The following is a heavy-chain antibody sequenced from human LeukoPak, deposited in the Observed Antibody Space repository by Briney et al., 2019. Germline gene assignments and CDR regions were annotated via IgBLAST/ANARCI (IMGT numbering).Heavy chain of an antibody. Sequence: GGSLRLSCTGAGFTFATYTFNWVRQAPGKGLEWVSYISSGGSTIYYADSVKGRFTISRDNTKNSLYLQVNSLRAEDTAVYYCARVWTGYYDSSGYLDYWGQGTLVTVSS. CDR2: ISSGGSTI. CDR1: GFTFATYT. D-gene: IGHD3-22*01. CDR3: ARVWTGYYDSSGYLDY. V-gene: IGHV3-48*04. J-gene: IGHJ4*02.